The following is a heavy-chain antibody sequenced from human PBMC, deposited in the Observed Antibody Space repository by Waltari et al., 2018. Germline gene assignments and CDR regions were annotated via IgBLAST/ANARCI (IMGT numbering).Heavy chain of an antibody. V-gene: IGHV1-46*01. J-gene: IGHJ5*02. Sequence: QVQLVQSGAEVKKPGASVKVSCKASGYTFTSYYMHWVRQAPGQGLEWMGRINPRWGSTSYAQKFQGRVTMTRDTSTSTVYMELSSLRSEDTAVYYCARGSLRWYHYNWFDPWGQGTLVTVSS. D-gene: IGHD2-15*01. CDR2: INPRWGST. CDR1: GYTFTSYY. CDR3: ARGSLRWYHYNWFDP.